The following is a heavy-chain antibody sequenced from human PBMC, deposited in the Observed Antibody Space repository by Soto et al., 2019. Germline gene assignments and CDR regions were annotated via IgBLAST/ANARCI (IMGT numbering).Heavy chain of an antibody. J-gene: IGHJ6*02. CDR1: GFTFSSYT. Sequence: GGSLRLSCAASGFTFSSYTMAWVRQAPGKGLEWVSAISGSGGSTYYADSVQGRFTISRDNSKNTLYLQMNSLRAEDTAVYYCAKDGDSSSLYVYYYYYYGMDVWGQGTTVPVSS. CDR3: AKDGDSSSLYVYYYYYYGMDV. CDR2: ISGSGGST. V-gene: IGHV3-23*01. D-gene: IGHD6-13*01.